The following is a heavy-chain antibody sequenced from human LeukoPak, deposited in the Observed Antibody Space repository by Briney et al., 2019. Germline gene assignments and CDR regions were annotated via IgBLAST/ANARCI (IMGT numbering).Heavy chain of an antibody. CDR3: ARGMEFGVTSGFDS. D-gene: IGHD3-16*01. Sequence: GGSLRLSCGVSGFTFSDYWMNWVRQAPGKGLEWVSSVSSSSSFIYYADSVKGRFTISRDNAKNSLYMQMNSLRAEDTAVYYCARGMEFGVTSGFDSWGQGTLLTVSS. CDR1: GFTFSDYW. J-gene: IGHJ4*02. CDR2: VSSSSSFI. V-gene: IGHV3-21*01.